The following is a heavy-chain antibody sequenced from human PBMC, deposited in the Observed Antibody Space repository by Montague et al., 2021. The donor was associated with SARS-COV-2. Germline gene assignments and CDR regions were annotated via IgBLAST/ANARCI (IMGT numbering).Heavy chain of an antibody. J-gene: IGHJ5*02. D-gene: IGHD6-13*01. V-gene: IGHV4-61*02. CDR1: GGYIRSGSYY. Sequence: TLSLTCTVPGGYIRSGSYYWRRMRQRAGRGMEWIGRIYASGSTKYNPSLKSRVTISVDTSKNQFSLKVSSVTAADTAVYYCARDLSSSWSYWFDPWGQGTLVTVSS. CDR2: IYASGST. CDR3: ARDLSSSWSYWFDP.